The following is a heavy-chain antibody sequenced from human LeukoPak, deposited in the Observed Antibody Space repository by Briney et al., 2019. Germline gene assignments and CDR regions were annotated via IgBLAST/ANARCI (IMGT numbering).Heavy chain of an antibody. J-gene: IGHJ4*02. CDR1: GGSISSSSYY. Sequence: SETLPLTCTVSGGSISSSSYYWGWIRQPPGKGLEWIGSIYYSGSTYYNPSLKSRVTISVDTSKNQFSLKLSSVTAADTAVYYCARGKGYSSTSCYGCTWFDYWGRGTLVTVSS. D-gene: IGHD2-2*01. CDR2: IYYSGST. V-gene: IGHV4-39*07. CDR3: ARGKGYSSTSCYGCTWFDY.